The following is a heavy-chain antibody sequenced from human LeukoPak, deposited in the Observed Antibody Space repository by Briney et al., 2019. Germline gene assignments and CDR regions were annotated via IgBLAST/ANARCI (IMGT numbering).Heavy chain of an antibody. Sequence: ASVKVSCKASGYTFTSYYMHWVRQAPRQGLEWMGIINPSGGSTSYAQKFQGRVTMTRDTSTSTVYMELSSLRSEDTAVYYCARDRGGAHCFDYWGQGTLVTVSS. D-gene: IGHD3-16*01. CDR1: GYTFTSYY. J-gene: IGHJ4*02. CDR3: ARDRGGAHCFDY. CDR2: INPSGGST. V-gene: IGHV1-46*01.